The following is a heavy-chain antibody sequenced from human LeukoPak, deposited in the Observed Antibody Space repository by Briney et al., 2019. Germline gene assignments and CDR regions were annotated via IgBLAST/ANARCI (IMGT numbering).Heavy chain of an antibody. Sequence: PGGSLRLSCAASGFTFSSYSMNWVRQAPGKGLEWVSSISSSSSYIYYADSVKGRFTISRDNAKNSLYLQMNSLRAEDTAVYYCARDLNYDFWSGYKGYYGMDVWGQGTRSPSP. CDR2: ISSSSSYI. CDR3: ARDLNYDFWSGYKGYYGMDV. J-gene: IGHJ6*02. CDR1: GFTFSSYS. V-gene: IGHV3-21*01. D-gene: IGHD3-3*01.